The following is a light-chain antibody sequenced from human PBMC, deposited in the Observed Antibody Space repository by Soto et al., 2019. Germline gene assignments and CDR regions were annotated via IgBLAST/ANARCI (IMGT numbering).Light chain of an antibody. J-gene: IGKJ5*01. V-gene: IGKV3-20*01. CDR3: QQYDNSPIT. Sequence: EIVLTQSPGTLSSSPGERATLSRRASQSISSSFLAWYQQKHGQAPRLLIYGASSRATGIPDRFSGTVYETDFTLTISRLEPEDFAVYYCQQYDNSPITFGQGTRLEIK. CDR1: QSISSSF. CDR2: GAS.